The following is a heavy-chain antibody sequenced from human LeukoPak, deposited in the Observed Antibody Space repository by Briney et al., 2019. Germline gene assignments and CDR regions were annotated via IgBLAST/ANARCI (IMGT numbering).Heavy chain of an antibody. CDR1: GGSISSSNW. CDR3: ARGRMGATLSWFDP. Sequence: PSGTLSLTCAVSGGSISSSNWWSWVRQPPGKGLEWIGEIYHSGSTNYNPSLKSRVTISVDKSKNQFSLKLSSVTAADTAVYYCARGRMGATLSWFDPWGQGTLVTVSS. V-gene: IGHV4-4*02. J-gene: IGHJ5*02. D-gene: IGHD1-26*01. CDR2: IYHSGST.